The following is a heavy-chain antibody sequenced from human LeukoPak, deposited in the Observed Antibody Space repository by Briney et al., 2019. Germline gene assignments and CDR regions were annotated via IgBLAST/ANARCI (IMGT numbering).Heavy chain of an antibody. V-gene: IGHV4-59*08. Sequence: SETLSLTCTVSGDSISSYYWSWIRQPPGKGLEWIGYIYYSGSTNYNPPLKSRVTISVDTSKNQFSLKLSSVTAADTAVYYCARLYFGAVYFDYWGQGTLVTVSS. D-gene: IGHD4-17*01. CDR2: IYYSGST. J-gene: IGHJ4*02. CDR1: GDSISSYY. CDR3: ARLYFGAVYFDY.